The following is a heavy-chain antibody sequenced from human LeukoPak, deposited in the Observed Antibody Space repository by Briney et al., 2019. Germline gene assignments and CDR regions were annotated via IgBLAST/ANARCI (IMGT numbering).Heavy chain of an antibody. D-gene: IGHD2-15*01. CDR2: IYYSGST. Sequence: SQTLSLACTVSGGSISSGGYYWSWIRQHPGNGLEWIGYIYYSGSTYCNPSLKSRVTISVDTSKNQFSLKLSSVTAADTAVYYCARWVLAYDAFDIWGQGTMVTVSS. CDR3: ARWVLAYDAFDI. J-gene: IGHJ3*02. V-gene: IGHV4-31*03. CDR1: GGSISSGGYY.